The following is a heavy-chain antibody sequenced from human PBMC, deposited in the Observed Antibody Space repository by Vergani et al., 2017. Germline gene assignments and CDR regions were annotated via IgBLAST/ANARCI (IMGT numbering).Heavy chain of an antibody. V-gene: IGHV4-34*01. J-gene: IGHJ3*02. CDR1: GGSFSGYY. Sequence: QVQLQQWGAGLLKPSETLSLTCAVYGGSFSGYYGSWIRQPPGKGLEWIGEINHSVSTNYNPSLKSRVTISVDTSKNQFSMKLNSVTAADTDVYYCARVVGGYYRPLGVFDIWGQGTVVTVSS. D-gene: IGHD3-22*01. CDR2: INHSVST. CDR3: ARVVGGYYRPLGVFDI.